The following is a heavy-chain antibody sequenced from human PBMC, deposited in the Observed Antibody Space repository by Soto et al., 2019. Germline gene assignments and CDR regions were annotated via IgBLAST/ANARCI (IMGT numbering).Heavy chain of an antibody. Sequence: EVQLVESGGGLVQPGGSLRLSCAASGFTVSDNSMTWVRQAPGKGLEWVSVIYRGGSTNYADSVRGRFTISRDNSKNTIYLQKKSQRDEDTDLYYCARDKELVVQSLVNSDYYYYAMDVWGQGTTVTVSS. CDR3: ARDKELVVQSLVNSDYYYYAMDV. J-gene: IGHJ6*02. CDR2: IYRGGST. CDR1: GFTVSDNS. D-gene: IGHD3-22*01. V-gene: IGHV3-66*01.